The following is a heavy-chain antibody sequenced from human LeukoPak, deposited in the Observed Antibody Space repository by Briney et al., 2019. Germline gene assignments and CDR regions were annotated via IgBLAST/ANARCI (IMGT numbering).Heavy chain of an antibody. D-gene: IGHD5-24*01. J-gene: IGHJ4*02. CDR2: ISTSSSYI. CDR3: ARTRRGRDGYNFHFDY. CDR1: GFTFSSYY. V-gene: IGHV3-21*01. Sequence: PGGSLRLSCAASGFTFSSYYMNWVRQAPGKGLEWVSCISTSSSYIYYADSLKGRFTISRDNAKNSLYLQMNSLRVEDTAVYYCARTRRGRDGYNFHFDYWGQGTLVTVSS.